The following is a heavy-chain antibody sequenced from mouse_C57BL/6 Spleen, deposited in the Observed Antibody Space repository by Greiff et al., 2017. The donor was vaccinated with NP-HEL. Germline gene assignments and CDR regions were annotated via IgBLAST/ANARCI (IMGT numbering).Heavy chain of an antibody. CDR3: AREDGDGDGYYWFAY. J-gene: IGHJ3*01. Sequence: VKLMESEGGLVQPGSSMKLSCTASGFTFSDYYMAWVRQVPEKGLEWVANINYDGSSTYYLDSLKSRFIISRDNAKNILYLQMSSLKSEDTATYYCAREDGDGDGYYWFAYWGQGTLVTVSA. D-gene: IGHD2-3*01. CDR2: INYDGSST. CDR1: GFTFSDYY. V-gene: IGHV5-16*01.